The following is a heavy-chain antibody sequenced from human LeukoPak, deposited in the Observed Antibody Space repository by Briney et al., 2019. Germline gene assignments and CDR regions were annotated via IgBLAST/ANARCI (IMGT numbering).Heavy chain of an antibody. CDR2: INPNSGGT. V-gene: IGHV1-2*02. J-gene: IGHJ5*02. D-gene: IGHD3-10*01. Sequence: ASVKVSCKASGYTFTGYYMHWVRQAPGQGLEWMGWINPNSGGTNYAQKSQGRVTMTRDTSISTAYMELSRLRSDDTAVYYCARGLYGSGSYSNWFDPWGQGTLVTVSS. CDR3: ARGLYGSGSYSNWFDP. CDR1: GYTFTGYY.